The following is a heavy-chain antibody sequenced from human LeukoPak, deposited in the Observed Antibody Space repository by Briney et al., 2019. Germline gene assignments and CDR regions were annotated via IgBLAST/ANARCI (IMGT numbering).Heavy chain of an antibody. CDR3: ARDYVLHTSGWSYYGMDV. D-gene: IGHD6-19*01. J-gene: IGHJ6*02. Sequence: GGSLRLSCAASGFTFSSYAMHWVRQAPGKGLEWVAVISYDGSNKYYADSVKGRFTISRDNSKNTLYLQMNSLRAEDTAVYYCARDYVLHTSGWSYYGMDVWGQGTTVTVSS. CDR1: GFTFSSYA. CDR2: ISYDGSNK. V-gene: IGHV3-30-3*01.